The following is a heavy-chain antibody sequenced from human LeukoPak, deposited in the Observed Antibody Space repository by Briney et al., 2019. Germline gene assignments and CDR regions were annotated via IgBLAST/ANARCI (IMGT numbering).Heavy chain of an antibody. CDR1: GFTFSSYE. J-gene: IGHJ4*02. Sequence: GGSLRLSCAASGFTFSSYEMNWVRQAPGKGLEWVSSISSNSANTYYADSVKGRFTISRDNSKNTLYLQMNSLRAEDTAVYYCAKEGTGCGGDCYSDYWGQGTLVTVSS. CDR2: ISSNSANT. CDR3: AKEGTGCGGDCYSDY. D-gene: IGHD2-21*02. V-gene: IGHV3-23*01.